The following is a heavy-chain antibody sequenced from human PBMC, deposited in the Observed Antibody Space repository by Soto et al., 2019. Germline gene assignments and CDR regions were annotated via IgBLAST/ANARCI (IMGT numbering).Heavy chain of an antibody. CDR2: INPSGGST. D-gene: IGHD2-15*01. CDR1: GYTFTSHY. CDR3: ARDSYRVVVVATTLGFRDSGIDV. Sequence: ASVKVSCKTSGYTFTSHYMHWVRQAPGQELEWMGIINPSGGSTSYAQKFQGRVTMTRDTSTSTVYMELSSLRSEDTAVYYCARDSYRVVVVATTLGFRDSGIDVRGQGTTDTGSS. J-gene: IGHJ6*02. V-gene: IGHV1-46*01.